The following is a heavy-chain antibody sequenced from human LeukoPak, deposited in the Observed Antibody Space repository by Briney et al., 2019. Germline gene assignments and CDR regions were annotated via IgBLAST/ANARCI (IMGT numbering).Heavy chain of an antibody. CDR2: IDWNGGST. J-gene: IGHJ4*02. Sequence: GGSLRLSCAASGFTFDDYGMSWVRQAPGKGLEWVSGIDWNGGSTGYADSVKGRFTISRDNAKNSLYLQMNSLRAEDTALYYCARGTDYYGSGSPGYYFDYWGQGTLVTVSS. CDR1: GFTFDDYG. CDR3: ARGTDYYGSGSPGYYFDY. D-gene: IGHD3-10*01. V-gene: IGHV3-20*04.